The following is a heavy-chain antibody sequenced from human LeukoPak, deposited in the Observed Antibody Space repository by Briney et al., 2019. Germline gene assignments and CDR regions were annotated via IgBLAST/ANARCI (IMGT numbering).Heavy chain of an antibody. CDR3: AKGAGQLVLESYFDY. Sequence: GESLKISCKGPRRSFHSQWIGWVRQAPGKGLEWVSAISGSGGSTYYADSVKGRFTISRDNSKNTLYLQMNSLRAEDTAVYYCAKGAGQLVLESYFDYWGQGTLVTVSS. J-gene: IGHJ4*02. CDR2: ISGSGGST. CDR1: RRSFHSQW. V-gene: IGHV3-23*01. D-gene: IGHD6-6*01.